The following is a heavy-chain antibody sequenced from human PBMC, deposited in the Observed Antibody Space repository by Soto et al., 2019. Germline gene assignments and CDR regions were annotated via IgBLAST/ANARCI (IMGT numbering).Heavy chain of an antibody. D-gene: IGHD5-18*01. CDR2: IYHSGST. CDR3: ARAWPSVDSYGSGVMDV. Sequence: QVQLQESGPGLVKPSGTLSVTCAVSGGSISSSNWWNWVRQPPGKGLEWIGEIYHSGSTNYNPSLCSRVTITLDKSKNKFYMRVKSVTAADTAEYYCARAWPSVDSYGSGVMDVWGQGTTVTVSS. CDR1: GGSISSSNW. J-gene: IGHJ6*02. V-gene: IGHV4-4*02.